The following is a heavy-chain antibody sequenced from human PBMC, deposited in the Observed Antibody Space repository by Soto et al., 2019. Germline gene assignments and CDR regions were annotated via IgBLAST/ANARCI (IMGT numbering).Heavy chain of an antibody. Sequence: EVQLLESGGGLVQPGGSLRLSCAASGFTFSSYAMSWVRQAPGKGLEWASAISGSGGSTYYADSVKGRFTISRDNSKNTLYLQMNSLRAEDTAVYYCAKVPSANIGDPPPIDYWGQGTLVTVSS. V-gene: IGHV3-23*01. CDR1: GFTFSSYA. D-gene: IGHD3-10*01. CDR3: AKVPSANIGDPPPIDY. CDR2: ISGSGGST. J-gene: IGHJ4*02.